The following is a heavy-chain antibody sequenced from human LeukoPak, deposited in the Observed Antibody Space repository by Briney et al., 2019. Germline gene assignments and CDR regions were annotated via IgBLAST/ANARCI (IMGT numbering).Heavy chain of an antibody. V-gene: IGHV4-4*07. D-gene: IGHD5-24*01. CDR1: GDSISYFY. Sequence: KPSETLSLTCSVSGDSISYFYWSWIRQAAGKGLEWIGRTSSSGNTDYNASLKSRVTMSVDTSKNQLSLKVISVTAADTAVYYCARDPLPAGYNLDYWGQGTLVTVSS. CDR2: TSSSGNT. CDR3: ARDPLPAGYNLDY. J-gene: IGHJ4*02.